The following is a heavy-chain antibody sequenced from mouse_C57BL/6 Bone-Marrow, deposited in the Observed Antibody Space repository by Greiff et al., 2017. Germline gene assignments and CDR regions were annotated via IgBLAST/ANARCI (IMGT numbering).Heavy chain of an antibody. Sequence: EVMLVESGGDLVKPGGSLKLSCEASGFTFSSYGKSWVRQTPDKRLEWVATIRSGGRYTYYPDSVKGRFTISRDNAKNTLYLQMSSLKSEDTAMYYCARTGNPAWFAYWVQGTLVTVSA. CDR1: GFTFSSYG. CDR2: IRSGGRYT. V-gene: IGHV5-6*01. J-gene: IGHJ3*01. CDR3: ARTGNPAWFAY. D-gene: IGHD2-1*01.